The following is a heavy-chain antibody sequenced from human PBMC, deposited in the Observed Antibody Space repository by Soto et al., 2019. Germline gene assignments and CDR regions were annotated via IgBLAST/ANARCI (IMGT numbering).Heavy chain of an antibody. J-gene: IGHJ4*02. CDR1: GFTFSSYA. Sequence: GGSLRLSCAASGFTFSSYAMSWVRQAPGKGLEWVSAISGSGGSTYYADSVKGRFTISRDNSKNTLYLQMNSLRAEDTAVYYCAKFLLGGYSSSSQSYFDSWGQEPRVPVSP. D-gene: IGHD6-6*01. V-gene: IGHV3-23*01. CDR3: AKFLLGGYSSSSQSYFDS. CDR2: ISGSGGST.